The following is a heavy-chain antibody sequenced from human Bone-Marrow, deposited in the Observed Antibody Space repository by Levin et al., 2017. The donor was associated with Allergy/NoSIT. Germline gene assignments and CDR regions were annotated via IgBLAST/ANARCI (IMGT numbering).Heavy chain of an antibody. CDR3: ARVANYYDSSGYYYEDAFDI. CDR2: ISAYNGNT. D-gene: IGHD3-22*01. CDR1: GYTFTSYG. Sequence: AASVKVSCKASGYTFTSYGISWVRQAPGQGLEWMGWISAYNGNTNYAQKLQGRVTMTTDTSTSTAYMELRSLRSDDTAVYYCARVANYYDSSGYYYEDAFDIWGQGTMVTVSS. V-gene: IGHV1-18*01. J-gene: IGHJ3*02.